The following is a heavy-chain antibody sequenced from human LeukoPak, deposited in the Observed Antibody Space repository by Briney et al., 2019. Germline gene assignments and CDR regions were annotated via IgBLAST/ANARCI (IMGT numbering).Heavy chain of an antibody. J-gene: IGHJ4*02. Sequence: SETLSLTCTVSGGSISSSSYYRGWIRQPPRKGLEWIGSIYYSGSTYYTPSLKSRVTISVDTSKNQFSLKLSSVTATDTAVYYCARHRGSSSNFDYWGQGTLVTVSS. D-gene: IGHD6-6*01. CDR1: GGSISSSSYY. V-gene: IGHV4-39*01. CDR2: IYYSGST. CDR3: ARHRGSSSNFDY.